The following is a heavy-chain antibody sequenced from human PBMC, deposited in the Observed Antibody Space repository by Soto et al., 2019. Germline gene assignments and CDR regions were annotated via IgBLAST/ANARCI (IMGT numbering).Heavy chain of an antibody. CDR1: GFTFSSYG. D-gene: IGHD3-16*01. CDR3: ANDGYLVLGGWFDP. V-gene: IGHV3-30*18. CDR2: ISYDGSNK. J-gene: IGHJ5*02. Sequence: QVQLVESGGGVVQPGRSLRLSCAASGFTFSSYGMHWVRQAPGKGLEWVAVISYDGSNKSYADSVKGRFTISRDNSHHTLYLQMNSLRAEDTAVYYCANDGYLVLGGWFDPWGQGTLVTVSS.